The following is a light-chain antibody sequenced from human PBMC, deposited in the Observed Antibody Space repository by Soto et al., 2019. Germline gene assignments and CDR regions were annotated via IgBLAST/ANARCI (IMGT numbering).Light chain of an antibody. V-gene: IGLV1-44*01. CDR2: SND. Sequence: QSVLTQPPSASGTPGQRVTISCSGSSSNIGPNTVNWYQQLPGTAPKLLIYSNDQRPSGVPARFSGSKSGTSASLAISGLQSEDEDDYYCAAWDDTLDGPIFGGGTKVTVL. J-gene: IGLJ2*01. CDR3: AAWDDTLDGPI. CDR1: SSNIGPNT.